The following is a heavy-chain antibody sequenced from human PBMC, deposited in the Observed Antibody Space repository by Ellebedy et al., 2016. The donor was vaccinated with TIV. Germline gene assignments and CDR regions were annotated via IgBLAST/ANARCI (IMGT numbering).Heavy chain of an antibody. Sequence: GESLKISCAASGFTFSNAWMNWVRQAPGKGLEWVGRIKSKTDGGTTDYAAPVKGRFTISRYDSKNTLYLQMNSLKTEDTAVYYCTNRITMIRDYWGQGTLVTVSS. V-gene: IGHV3-15*07. CDR1: GFTFSNAW. J-gene: IGHJ4*02. CDR2: IKSKTDGGTT. CDR3: TNRITMIRDY. D-gene: IGHD3-22*01.